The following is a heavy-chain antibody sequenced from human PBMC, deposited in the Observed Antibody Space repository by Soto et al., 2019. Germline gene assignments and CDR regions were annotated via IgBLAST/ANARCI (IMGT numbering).Heavy chain of an antibody. CDR2: IGPDGSST. J-gene: IGHJ4*02. V-gene: IGHV3-74*01. Sequence: PGVSLRLSCAASGFTFSSHWMHWVRQAPGKVLVWVSHIGPDGSSTRDADSVQGRFTISRDNARNTLYLQMNSLRDEETAVYNCARDSNPSYDYWGQGILVTVSS. D-gene: IGHD6-6*01. CDR3: ARDSNPSYDY. CDR1: GFTFSSHW.